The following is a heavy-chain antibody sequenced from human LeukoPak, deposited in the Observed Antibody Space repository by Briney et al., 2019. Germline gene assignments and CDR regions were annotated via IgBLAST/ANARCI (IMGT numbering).Heavy chain of an antibody. CDR2: INHSGST. J-gene: IGHJ6*03. Sequence: SETLSLTCAVYGGSFSGYYWSWIRQPPGKGMEWIGEINHSGSTNYNPSLKSRVTISVDTSKNQFSLKLSSVTAADTAVYYCARELAATYYYYYYMDVWGKGTTVTVSS. D-gene: IGHD2-15*01. CDR1: GGSFSGYY. V-gene: IGHV4-34*01. CDR3: ARELAATYYYYYYMDV.